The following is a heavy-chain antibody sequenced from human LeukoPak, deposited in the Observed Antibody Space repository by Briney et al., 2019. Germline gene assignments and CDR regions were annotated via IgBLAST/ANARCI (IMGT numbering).Heavy chain of an antibody. V-gene: IGHV3-30*02. D-gene: IGHD6-13*01. CDR2: IRNVGSNK. CDR1: GFTFSDYG. J-gene: IGHJ4*02. Sequence: GGSLRLSCVPSGFTFSDYGILWVRQAPRKGLEWATFIRNVGSNKYYAHSVKGLFTITRDNSRNTLYLQMNSLRAEDTAVYYCARVAEAAAFDYWGQGTLVTVSS. CDR3: ARVAEAAAFDY.